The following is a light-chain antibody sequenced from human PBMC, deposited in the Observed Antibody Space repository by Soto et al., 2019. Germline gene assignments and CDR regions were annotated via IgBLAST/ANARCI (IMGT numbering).Light chain of an antibody. J-gene: IGKJ4*01. Sequence: DIQLTQSPSSLTASVGDRVTITCRASQGVGTWLAWYQQKPEKSPKSLIYAASNLQDGAPSRFNGSGSGTDFTLTIASLQPTDVATYFCQQYNTYPLTFGGGTRVGI. CDR3: QQYNTYPLT. CDR1: QGVGTW. CDR2: AAS. V-gene: IGKV1D-16*01.